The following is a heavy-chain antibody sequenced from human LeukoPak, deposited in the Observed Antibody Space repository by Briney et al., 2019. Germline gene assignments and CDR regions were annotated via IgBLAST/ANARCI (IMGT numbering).Heavy chain of an antibody. Sequence: PSETLSLTCTVSGGSISSYYWSWIRQPPGKGLEWIGYIYYSGSTNYNPSLKSRVTISVDTSKNQFSLKLSSVTAADTAVYYCARASYDFWSGYLRYYFDYWGQGTLVTVSS. J-gene: IGHJ4*02. D-gene: IGHD3-3*01. CDR1: GGSISSYY. CDR3: ARASYDFWSGYLRYYFDY. CDR2: IYYSGST. V-gene: IGHV4-59*01.